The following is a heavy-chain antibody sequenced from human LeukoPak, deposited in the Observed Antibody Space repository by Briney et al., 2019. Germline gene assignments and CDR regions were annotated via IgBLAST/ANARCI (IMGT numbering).Heavy chain of an antibody. J-gene: IGHJ6*02. D-gene: IGHD5-18*01. CDR3: ARVGPYSYGSSLYYYYGMDV. Sequence: SETLSLTCTVSGGSISSYYWSWIRQPPGKGLEWIGYIYYSGSTNYNPSLKRRVTISVDTSKNQFSLKLSSVTAADTAVYYCARVGPYSYGSSLYYYYGMDVWGQGTTVTVSS. CDR2: IYYSGST. V-gene: IGHV4-59*01. CDR1: GGSISSYY.